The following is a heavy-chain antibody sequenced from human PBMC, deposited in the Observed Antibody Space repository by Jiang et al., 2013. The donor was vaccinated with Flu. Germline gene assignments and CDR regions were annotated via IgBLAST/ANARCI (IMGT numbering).Heavy chain of an antibody. Sequence: VQLVESGGGFIKPGGSLRLSCAASGFTFRDSWMSWVRQAPGKGLEWVGRIKSKTDGGTIDYVAPVKGRFTISRDDSKNXLYLQMNSLKTEDTAVYYCTTDPRHWGQGTLVLVYS. CDR2: IKSKTDGGTI. V-gene: IGHV3-15*05. CDR1: GFTFRDSW. CDR3: TTDPRH. J-gene: IGHJ1*01.